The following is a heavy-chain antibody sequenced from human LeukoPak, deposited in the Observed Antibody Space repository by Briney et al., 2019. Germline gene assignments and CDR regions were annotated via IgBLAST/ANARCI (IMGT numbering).Heavy chain of an antibody. CDR3: AKTHRNRPRGYLDY. V-gene: IGHV3-23*01. D-gene: IGHD1-14*01. Sequence: QPGGSLRLSCVASGFTESGFTFSSYAMTWVRQAPGTGLEWVSGISGIGGGTYYADSVKGRFTISADNFKSTVYLQMNSLRDDDTAVYFCAKTHRNRPRGYLDYWGQGILVAVSS. CDR1: GFTESGFTFSSYA. J-gene: IGHJ4*02. CDR2: ISGIGGGT.